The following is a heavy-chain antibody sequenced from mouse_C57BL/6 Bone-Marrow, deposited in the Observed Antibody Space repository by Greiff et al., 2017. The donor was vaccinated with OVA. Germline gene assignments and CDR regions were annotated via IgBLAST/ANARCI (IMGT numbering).Heavy chain of an antibody. CDR3: ARGDYYF. Sequence: VQLQQSGPELVKPGASVKISCKASGYSFTGYYMNWVKQSPEKSLEWIGEINPSTGGTTYNQKFKAKATLTVDKSSSTAYMQLKSLTSEDSAVYYCARGDYYFWGQGTTLTVSS. D-gene: IGHD1-1*01. J-gene: IGHJ2*01. CDR2: INPSTGGT. V-gene: IGHV1-42*01. CDR1: GYSFTGYY.